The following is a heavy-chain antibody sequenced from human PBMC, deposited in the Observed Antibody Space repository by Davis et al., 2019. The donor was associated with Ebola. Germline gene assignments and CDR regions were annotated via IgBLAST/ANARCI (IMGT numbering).Heavy chain of an antibody. CDR1: GGSISSYY. Sequence: PGGSLRLSCTVSGGSISSYYWSWIRQPPGKGLEWIGYIYYSGSTNYNPSLKSRVTISVDTSKNQFSLKLSSVTAADTAVYYCARHHRIVGAEIWGQGTLVTVSS. J-gene: IGHJ4*02. CDR2: IYYSGST. CDR3: ARHHRIVGAEI. D-gene: IGHD1-26*01. V-gene: IGHV4-59*08.